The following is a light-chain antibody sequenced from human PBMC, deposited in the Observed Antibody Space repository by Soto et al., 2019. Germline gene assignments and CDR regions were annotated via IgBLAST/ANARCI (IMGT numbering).Light chain of an antibody. CDR3: SSYTSSNTWV. CDR2: EGN. V-gene: IGLV2-14*02. Sequence: QSALTQPASVSGSPGQSITISCTGTSSDVGSHNLVSWYKQAPGKVPKVVIYEGNKRPSGVSNRFSGSKSGNTASLTISGLQAEDEADYYCSSYTSSNTWVFGGGTKLTVL. J-gene: IGLJ3*02. CDR1: SSDVGSHNL.